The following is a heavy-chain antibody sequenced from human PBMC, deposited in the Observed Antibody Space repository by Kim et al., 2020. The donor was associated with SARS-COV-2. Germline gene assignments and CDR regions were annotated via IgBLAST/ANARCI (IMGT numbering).Heavy chain of an antibody. J-gene: IGHJ6*02. Sequence: GGSLRLSCAASGFTFSNAWMSWVRQAPGKGLEWVARIISKTDGGTTDYAASVKGRFTISRDDSKTMLYLQMNSLTTEDTAVYYCTRDRLGRWDSYYGMDVWGQGTTVTVSS. CDR3: TRDRLGRWDSYYGMDV. CDR2: IISKTDGGTT. CDR1: GFTFSNAW. D-gene: IGHD7-27*01. V-gene: IGHV3-15*01.